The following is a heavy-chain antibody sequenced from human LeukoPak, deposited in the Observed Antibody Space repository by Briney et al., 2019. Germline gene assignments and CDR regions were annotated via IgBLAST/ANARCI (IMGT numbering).Heavy chain of an antibody. D-gene: IGHD3-22*01. CDR1: GFTVSSNY. Sequence: QSGGSLRLSCAASGFTVSSNYISWVRQAPGKGLEWVSAISGSGGSTYYADSVKGRFTISRDNSKNTLYLQMNSLRAEDTAVYYCAREMNYYDSSGYYFEYYFDYWGQGTLVTVSS. V-gene: IGHV3-23*01. CDR2: ISGSGGST. CDR3: AREMNYYDSSGYYFEYYFDY. J-gene: IGHJ4*02.